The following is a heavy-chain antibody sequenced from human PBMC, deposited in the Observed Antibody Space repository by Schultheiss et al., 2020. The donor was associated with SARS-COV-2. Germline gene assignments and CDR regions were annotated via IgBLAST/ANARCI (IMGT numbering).Heavy chain of an antibody. CDR2: IYYSGST. J-gene: IGHJ6*03. CDR3: AKPTLFGGRDYYYYYMDV. V-gene: IGHV4-31*03. CDR1: GGSISSGGYY. Sequence: SQTLSLTCPVSGGSISSGGYYWSWIRQHPGKGLEWIGYIYYSGSTNYNPSLKSRVTISVDTSKNQFSLKLSSVTAADTAVYYCAKPTLFGGRDYYYYYMDVWGKGTAVTVSS. D-gene: IGHD2-15*01.